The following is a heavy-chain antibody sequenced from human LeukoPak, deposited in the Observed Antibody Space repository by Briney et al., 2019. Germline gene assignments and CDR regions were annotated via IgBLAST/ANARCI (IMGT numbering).Heavy chain of an antibody. V-gene: IGHV4-34*01. CDR2: INHSGST. Sequence: SSETLSLTCAVYGGSLSGYYWSWIRQPPGKGLEWIGEINHSGSTNYNPSLKSRVTISVDTSKNQFSLKLSSVTAADTAVYYCASRLVRGVMRGWGQGTLVTVSS. J-gene: IGHJ4*02. CDR1: GGSLSGYY. D-gene: IGHD3-10*01. CDR3: ASRLVRGVMRG.